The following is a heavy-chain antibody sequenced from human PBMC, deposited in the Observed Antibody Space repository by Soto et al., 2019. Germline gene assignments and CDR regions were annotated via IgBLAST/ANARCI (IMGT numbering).Heavy chain of an antibody. J-gene: IGHJ4*02. D-gene: IGHD5-18*01. CDR2: ISYGGST. CDR1: GGSINSGGYC. V-gene: IGHV4-31*03. CDR3: SRGILV. Sequence: QVQLQESGPALVKPSQTLSLTCPVSGGSINSGGYCWSWIRQHPGKGLSLIGCISYGGSTSYNPSLKSRATISVDKAKTQFSLQLPSVTAADTAVYYCSRGILVWGQGALIAVSS.